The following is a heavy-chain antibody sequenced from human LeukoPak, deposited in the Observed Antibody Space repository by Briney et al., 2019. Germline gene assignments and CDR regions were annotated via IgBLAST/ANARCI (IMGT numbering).Heavy chain of an antibody. J-gene: IGHJ4*02. Sequence: GGSLRLSCAASGFTFSSYWMSWVRQAPGKGLEWVAVIWYDGSNKYYADSVKGRFTISRDNSKNTLYLQMNSLRAEDTAVYYCARDRIPWLYGGYGAFDYWGQGTLVTVSS. V-gene: IGHV3-33*08. CDR3: ARDRIPWLYGGYGAFDY. D-gene: IGHD4-17*01. CDR1: GFTFSSYW. CDR2: IWYDGSNK.